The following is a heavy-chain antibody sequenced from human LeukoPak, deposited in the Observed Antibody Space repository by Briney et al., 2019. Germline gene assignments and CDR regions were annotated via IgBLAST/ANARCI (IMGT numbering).Heavy chain of an antibody. J-gene: IGHJ4*02. Sequence: GGSLRLSCAASGFSFSTYGMHWVRQAPGKGLEWLAFIQSDGRNKYYADSVKGRFTISRDNSKNTLFLQMNSLRADDTAVYYCAKDKSMVRELDYWGQGNLVTVSS. V-gene: IGHV3-30*02. CDR1: GFSFSTYG. D-gene: IGHD3-10*01. CDR2: IQSDGRNK. CDR3: AKDKSMVRELDY.